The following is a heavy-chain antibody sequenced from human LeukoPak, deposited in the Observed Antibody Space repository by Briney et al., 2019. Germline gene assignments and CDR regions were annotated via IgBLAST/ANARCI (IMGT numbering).Heavy chain of an antibody. CDR3: AIGPPYAPGVFDV. CDR2: IYRSGST. Sequence: PSETLSLTCTVSGGSIRSYYWSWIRQPPGKGLEWIGHIYRSGSTNYNPSLKSRVTISVDTSKNQFSLKLSSVTAADTAVYYCAIGPPYAPGVFDVWGKGTTVTISS. V-gene: IGHV4-4*08. D-gene: IGHD7-27*01. CDR1: GGSIRSYY. J-gene: IGHJ6*04.